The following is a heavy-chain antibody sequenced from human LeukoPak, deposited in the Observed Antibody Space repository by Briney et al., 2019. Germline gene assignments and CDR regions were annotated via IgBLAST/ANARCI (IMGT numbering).Heavy chain of an antibody. Sequence: AGGSLRLSCEASGFAFSFYAMTWVRQAPGTGLEWVSTINANAINTYYADSVKGRFTISRDNSKSTLYLQMISLRAEDTAVYRCARLSGYDYFDYWGQGTLVTVSS. J-gene: IGHJ4*02. D-gene: IGHD5-12*01. CDR2: INANAINT. V-gene: IGHV3-23*01. CDR1: GFAFSFYA. CDR3: ARLSGYDYFDY.